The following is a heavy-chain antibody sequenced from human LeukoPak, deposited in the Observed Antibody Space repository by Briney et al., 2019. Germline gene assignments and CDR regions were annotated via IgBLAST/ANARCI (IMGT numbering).Heavy chain of an antibody. CDR2: INHSGST. J-gene: IGHJ6*03. Sequence: SETLSLTCAVYGGSFSGYYWSWIRQPPGKGLEWIGEINHSGSTNYNPSLKSRVTISVDTSKNQFSLKLSSVTAADTAVYYCARGSGIYYYYTDVWGKGTTVTVSS. CDR1: GGSFSGYY. CDR3: ARGSGIYYYYTDV. V-gene: IGHV4-34*01.